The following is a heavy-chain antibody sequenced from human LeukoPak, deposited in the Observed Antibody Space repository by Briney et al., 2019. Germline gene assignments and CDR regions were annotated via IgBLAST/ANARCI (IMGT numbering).Heavy chain of an antibody. V-gene: IGHV3-21*01. Sequence: PGGSLRLSCAASGFTFSSYSMNWVRQAPGKGLEWVSSISSTSSYIYYADSVKGRFTISRDNAKNSLYLQMNSLRAEDTAVYYRARAAGTTSWYFDLWGRGTLVTVSS. CDR3: ARAAGTTSWYFDL. CDR2: ISSTSSYI. D-gene: IGHD1-1*01. CDR1: GFTFSSYS. J-gene: IGHJ2*01.